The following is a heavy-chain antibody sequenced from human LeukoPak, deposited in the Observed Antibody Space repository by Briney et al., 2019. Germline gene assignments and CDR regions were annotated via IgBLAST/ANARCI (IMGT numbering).Heavy chain of an antibody. CDR2: ISRSGSYI. Sequence: GGSLTLSCAASGLSFISYTMNWVRQAPGKGLEWVSSISRSGSYIYHADSVKGRFTISRDHAKNSLYLQMNSLTAEDTAVYHCARAEYTYGPRGFDFWGQGTLVTVSS. CDR1: GLSFISYT. D-gene: IGHD5-18*01. CDR3: ARAEYTYGPRGFDF. J-gene: IGHJ4*02. V-gene: IGHV3-21*01.